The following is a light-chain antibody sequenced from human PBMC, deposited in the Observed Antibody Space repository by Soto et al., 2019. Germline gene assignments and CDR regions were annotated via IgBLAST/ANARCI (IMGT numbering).Light chain of an antibody. J-gene: IGLJ3*02. Sequence: QSALTQPASVSGSPGQSITISCTGTSSDIGSNTYVSWFQQRPGKGSTLIISEVSNRPSGVYTHFSGSKSVNTAYLTISGLLPEDEAECDCSSYTTTTRRFGGGTKLPVL. V-gene: IGLV2-14*01. CDR2: EVS. CDR3: SSYTTTTRR. CDR1: SSDIGSNTY.